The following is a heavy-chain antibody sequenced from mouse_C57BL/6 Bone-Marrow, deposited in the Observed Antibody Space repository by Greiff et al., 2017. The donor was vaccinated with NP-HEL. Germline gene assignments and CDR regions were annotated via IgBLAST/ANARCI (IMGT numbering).Heavy chain of an antibody. D-gene: IGHD2-4*01. J-gene: IGHJ4*01. V-gene: IGHV1-55*01. Sequence: QVQLQQPGAELVKPGASVKMSCKASGYTFTSYWITWVKQRPGQGLEWIGDIYPGSGSTNYNEKFKSKATLTVDTSSSTAYMQLSSLTSEDSAVYYCARRKADYDRAMDYWGQGTSVTVSS. CDR1: GYTFTSYW. CDR3: ARRKADYDRAMDY. CDR2: IYPGSGST.